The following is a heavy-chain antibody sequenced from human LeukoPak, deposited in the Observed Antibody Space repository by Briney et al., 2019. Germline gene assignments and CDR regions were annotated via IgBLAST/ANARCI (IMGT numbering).Heavy chain of an antibody. D-gene: IGHD3-16*01. CDR3: ASYTDALDI. CDR1: GGSISSGSYY. J-gene: IGHJ3*02. V-gene: IGHV4-61*10. Sequence: PSETLSLTCAVSGGSISSGSYYWSWIRPPAGKGLEWIGYIYYSGSTNYNPSLKSRVTISVDTSKNQFSLKLSSVTAADTAVYYCASYTDALDIWGQGTMVTVSS. CDR2: IYYSGST.